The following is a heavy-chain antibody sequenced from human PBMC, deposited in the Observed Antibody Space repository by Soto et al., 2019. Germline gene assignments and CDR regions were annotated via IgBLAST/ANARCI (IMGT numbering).Heavy chain of an antibody. V-gene: IGHV3-23*01. Sequence: GGSLRLSCVGTGFTFSSYDMTWVRQAPGKGLEWVSTVSKTGLTTYYADSVKGRFTISRDNSKNTLSLQMNSLRAEDTALYYCAKRYCSGAGCALFDHWGQGTLVTVSS. D-gene: IGHD2-15*01. CDR2: VSKTGLTT. CDR3: AKRYCSGAGCALFDH. J-gene: IGHJ4*02. CDR1: GFTFSSYD.